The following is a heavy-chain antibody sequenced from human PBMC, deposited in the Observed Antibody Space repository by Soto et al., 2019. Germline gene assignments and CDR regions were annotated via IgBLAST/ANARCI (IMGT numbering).Heavy chain of an antibody. CDR2: IYHSGST. CDR1: GYSISSGYY. Sequence: PSETLSLTCAVSGYSISSGYYWGWIRQPPGKGLEWIGSIYHSGSTYYNPSLKSRVTISVDTSKNQFSLKLSSVTAADTAVYYCARDPMGKQLAPPDYWGQGTLVTVS. CDR3: ARDPMGKQLAPPDY. J-gene: IGHJ4*02. V-gene: IGHV4-38-2*02. D-gene: IGHD6-6*01.